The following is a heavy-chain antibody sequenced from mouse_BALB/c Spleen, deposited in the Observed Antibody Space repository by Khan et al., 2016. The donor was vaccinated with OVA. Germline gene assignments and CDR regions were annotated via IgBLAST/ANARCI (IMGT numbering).Heavy chain of an antibody. J-gene: IGHJ3*01. CDR1: GFTFSSYG. V-gene: IGHV5-6-3*01. Sequence: EVELVESGGGLVQPGGSLKLSCAASGFTFSSYGMSWVRQTPDKRLDLVATINSNGGRTYYPASVKGRFTISRDNAKNTLYLQMSSLKSEDTAMYYCARGGDWYYGSSPFAYWGQGTLVTVSA. CDR2: INSNGGRT. CDR3: ARGGDWYYGSSPFAY. D-gene: IGHD1-1*01.